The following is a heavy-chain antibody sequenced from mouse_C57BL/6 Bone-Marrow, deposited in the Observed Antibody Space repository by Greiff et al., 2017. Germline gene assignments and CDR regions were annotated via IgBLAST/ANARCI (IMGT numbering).Heavy chain of an antibody. V-gene: IGHV1-55*01. Sequence: QVQLQQPGAELVKPGASVKLSCKASGYTFTSYWITWVKQRPGPGLEWIGDIYPGCGSTNYNEKFKSKATLTVDTSSSTAYMQLSSLTSEDSAVYYCARPYDGNCWYFDVWGTGTTVTVSA. J-gene: IGHJ1*03. CDR3: ARPYDGNCWYFDV. CDR1: GYTFTSYW. D-gene: IGHD2-10*01. CDR2: IYPGCGST.